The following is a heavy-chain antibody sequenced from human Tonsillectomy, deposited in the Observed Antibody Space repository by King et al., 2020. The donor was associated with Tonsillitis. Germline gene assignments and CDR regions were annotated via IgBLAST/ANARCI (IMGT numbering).Heavy chain of an antibody. V-gene: IGHV3-73*01. CDR3: SELRMDV. CDR1: GFAFSGSA. J-gene: IGHJ6*02. CDR2: IRSKANNYAT. D-gene: IGHD5-24*01. Sequence: QLVQSGGGLVQPGGSLKLSCAASGFAFSGSALHWVRQASGKGLEWVGRIRSKANNYATVYAASVRGRFTISRDDSKNTAYLQMNSLKTEDTAVYYCSELRMDVWGQGTTVTVSS.